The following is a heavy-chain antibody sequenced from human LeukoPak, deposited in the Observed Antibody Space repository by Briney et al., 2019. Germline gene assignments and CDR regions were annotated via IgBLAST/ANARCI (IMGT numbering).Heavy chain of an antibody. CDR1: GFTFSSYA. CDR3: AKTFKINAYFDY. CDR2: ISGGGGST. J-gene: IGHJ4*02. Sequence: PGGSLRLSCAASGFTFSSYAMSWVRQAPGKGLEWVSVISGGGGSTYYADSVKGRSTISRDNSKNTLYLQMNSLRAEDTAVYYCAKTFKINAYFDYWGQGTLVTVSS. D-gene: IGHD3-16*01. V-gene: IGHV3-23*01.